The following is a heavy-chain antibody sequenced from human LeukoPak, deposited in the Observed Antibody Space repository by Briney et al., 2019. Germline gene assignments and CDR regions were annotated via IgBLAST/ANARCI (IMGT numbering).Heavy chain of an antibody. V-gene: IGHV4-4*09. CDR2: IYTSGST. CDR1: GGSISSYY. J-gene: IGHJ6*03. CDR3: ARLRTYYYYYYMDV. Sequence: PSETLSLTCTVSGGSISSYYWSRIRQPPGKGLEWIGYIYTSGSTNYNPSLKSRVTISVDTSKNQFSLKLSSVTAADTAVYYCARLRTYYYYYYMDVWGKGTTVTVSS.